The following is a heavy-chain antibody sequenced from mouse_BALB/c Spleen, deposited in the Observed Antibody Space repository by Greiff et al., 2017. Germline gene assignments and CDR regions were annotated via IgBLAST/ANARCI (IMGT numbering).Heavy chain of an antibody. Sequence: QVHVKQSGPGLVAPSQSLSITCTVSGFSLTSYGVHWVRQPPGKGLEWLGVIWAGGSTNYNSALMSRLSISKDNSKSQVFLKMNSLQTDDTAMYYCARDRYDVRFAYWGQGTLVTVSA. CDR3: ARDRYDVRFAY. J-gene: IGHJ3*01. V-gene: IGHV2-9*02. CDR1: GFSLTSYG. CDR2: IWAGGST. D-gene: IGHD2-14*01.